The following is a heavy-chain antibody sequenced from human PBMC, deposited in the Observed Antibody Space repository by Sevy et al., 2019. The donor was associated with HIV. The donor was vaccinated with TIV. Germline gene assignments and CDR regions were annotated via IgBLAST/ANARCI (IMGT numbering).Heavy chain of an antibody. CDR2: ISSSGTTL. CDR1: GLTFSDYY. D-gene: IGHD5-18*01. V-gene: IGHV3-11*01. Sequence: GGSLRLSCAASGLTFSDYYMSWIRQAPGKGLEWLSYISSSGTTLNSADSVKGRIAISRDNAKNSLYLQMNSLRAEDTAVYFCVGRRYSYTYSWSYHFDYWGQGALVTVSS. CDR3: VGRRYSYTYSWSYHFDY. J-gene: IGHJ4*02.